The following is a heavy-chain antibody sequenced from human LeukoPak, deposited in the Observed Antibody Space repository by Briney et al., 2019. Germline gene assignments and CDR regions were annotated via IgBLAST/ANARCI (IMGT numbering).Heavy chain of an antibody. V-gene: IGHV3-13*04. D-gene: IGHD2-2*01. CDR1: GFTSSAYD. CDR3: VRAAMPYIINGRRFDY. J-gene: IGHJ4*02. CDR2: SGTVGDT. Sequence: SLRLSCAASGFTSSAYDMHWVRQITGGGLEWVSTSGTVGDTFYSDSVKGRFTISRENAKNSVHLQMNSLRVEDSAIYFCVRAAMPYIINGRRFDYWGQGTLVTVSS.